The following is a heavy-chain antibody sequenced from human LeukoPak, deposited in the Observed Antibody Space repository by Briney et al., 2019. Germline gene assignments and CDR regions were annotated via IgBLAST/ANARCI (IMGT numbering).Heavy chain of an antibody. CDR1: GYTFTSYG. CDR3: ARENVVVVAATRYFDL. D-gene: IGHD2-15*01. CDR2: ISAYNGNT. J-gene: IGHJ2*01. V-gene: IGHV1-18*01. Sequence: GASVKVSCKASGYTFTSYGISWVRQAPGQGLEWMGWISAYNGNTNYAQKLQGRVTMTTDTSTSTAYMELRSLRSDDTAVYYCARENVVVVAATRYFDLWGRGTLVTVSS.